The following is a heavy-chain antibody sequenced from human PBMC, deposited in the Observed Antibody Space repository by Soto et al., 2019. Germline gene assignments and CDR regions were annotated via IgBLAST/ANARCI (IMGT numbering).Heavy chain of an antibody. V-gene: IGHV3-30-3*01. J-gene: IGHJ4*02. CDR3: ARANIPIGVAITVLVY. Sequence: GGSLRLSCTASGFIFSSFAMHWVRQAPGKGLEWVAVISYDGSNKYYADSVKGRFTISRDNSKNTVYMQLNSLRADDTAVYYCARANIPIGVAITVLVYWGQGTLVTVSS. D-gene: IGHD3-22*01. CDR1: GFIFSSFA. CDR2: ISYDGSNK.